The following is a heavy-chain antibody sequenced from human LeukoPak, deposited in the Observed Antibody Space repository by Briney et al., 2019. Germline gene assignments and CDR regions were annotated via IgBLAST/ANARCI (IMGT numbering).Heavy chain of an antibody. V-gene: IGHV3-49*04. CDR1: GFTFGDYA. J-gene: IGHJ6*02. Sequence: GGSLRLSCTASGFTFGDYAMSWVRQAPGKGLEWVGFIRNLAYGGAPEYAASVRGRFTISRDKYKSIAYLQMNSLKTEDTGIYYCTSDTGSYSAYYGLDVWGQGTTVTVSS. D-gene: IGHD1-26*01. CDR2: IRNLAYGGAP. CDR3: TSDTGSYSAYYGLDV.